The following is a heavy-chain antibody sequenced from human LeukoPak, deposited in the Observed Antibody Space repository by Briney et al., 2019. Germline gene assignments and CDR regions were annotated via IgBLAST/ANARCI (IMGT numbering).Heavy chain of an antibody. CDR3: ARDGDDFWSGYYENYFDY. CDR2: ISAYNGNT. Sequence: ASVKVSCKASGYTFTSYGISWVRQAPGQGLEWMGWISAYNGNTNYAQKFQGRVTMTTDTSTSTAYMELRSLRSDDTAVYYCARDGDDFWSGYYENYFDYWGQGTLVTVSS. V-gene: IGHV1-18*01. D-gene: IGHD3-3*01. CDR1: GYTFTSYG. J-gene: IGHJ4*02.